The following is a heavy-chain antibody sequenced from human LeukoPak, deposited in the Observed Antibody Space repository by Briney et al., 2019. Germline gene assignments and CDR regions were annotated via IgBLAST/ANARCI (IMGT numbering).Heavy chain of an antibody. CDR2: IYPGGSGP. CDR1: GYSFTSYW. V-gene: IGHV5-51*01. Sequence: GESLKISCKGLGYSFTSYWNAWVRQRPGKGLEWMGIIYPGGSGPRYDPSFQGQVTISADSSTSTAYLQWSSLRASDTAMYYCARASRDGYNQNFDHWGQGTLVTVSS. J-gene: IGHJ4*02. D-gene: IGHD5-24*01. CDR3: ARASRDGYNQNFDH.